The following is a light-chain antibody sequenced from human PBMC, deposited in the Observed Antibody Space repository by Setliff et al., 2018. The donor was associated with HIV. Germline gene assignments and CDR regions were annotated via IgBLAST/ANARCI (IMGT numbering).Light chain of an antibody. Sequence: QSALTQSAAVYGSPGQSITITCTGTSSDIGAYNFVSWYQQYPAKAPRLIIYDVTRRPSGVSNRFSGSKSGNTASLTISGLQAEDEADYFCSSYTSSSTYVFGAGTKVTVL. J-gene: IGLJ1*01. CDR1: SSDIGAYNF. CDR3: SSYTSSSTYV. V-gene: IGLV2-14*03. CDR2: DVT.